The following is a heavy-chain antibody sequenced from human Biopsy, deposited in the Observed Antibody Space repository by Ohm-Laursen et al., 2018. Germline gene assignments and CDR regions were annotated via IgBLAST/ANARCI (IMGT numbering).Heavy chain of an antibody. CDR2: IIPIPNVA. J-gene: IGHJ5*02. V-gene: IGHV1-69*10. CDR1: GDSFTSYA. D-gene: IGHD1-26*01. CDR3: ARGEGSSWFDP. Sequence: ASVKVSCKASGDSFTSYAIVWVRQAPGQGLEWMGGIIPIPNVATYAQKFQGRITITADESTSTAYMELSSLTSDDTAVYFCARGEGSSWFDPWGHGTLVTVSS.